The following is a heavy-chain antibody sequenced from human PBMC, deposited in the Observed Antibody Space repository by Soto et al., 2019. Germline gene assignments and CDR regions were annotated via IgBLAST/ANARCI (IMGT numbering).Heavy chain of an antibody. V-gene: IGHV3-23*01. Sequence: GGSLRLSCAASGFTFSSYAMSWVRQAPGKGLEWVSAISGSGGSTYYADSVKGRFTISRDNSKNTLYLQMNSLRAEDTAVYYCANADRFNYYDSSGYYRTWGQGTLVTVSS. CDR3: ANADRFNYYDSSGYYRT. CDR2: ISGSGGST. CDR1: GFTFSSYA. J-gene: IGHJ5*02. D-gene: IGHD3-22*01.